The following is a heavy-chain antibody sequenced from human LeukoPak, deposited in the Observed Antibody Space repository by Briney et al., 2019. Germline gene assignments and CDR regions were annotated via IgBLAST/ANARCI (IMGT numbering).Heavy chain of an antibody. J-gene: IGHJ4*02. CDR1: GYSFTRYW. CDR2: IYPGDSDT. V-gene: IGHV5-51*01. Sequence: GGSLKISCKGSGYSFTRYWIAWVRQLPGKGLEWMGIIYPGDSDTKYSPSFQGHVTFSADKSISTAYLEWSSLKASDTAMYYCASQGASGPLDYWGQGTLVTVSS. CDR3: ASQGASGPLDY.